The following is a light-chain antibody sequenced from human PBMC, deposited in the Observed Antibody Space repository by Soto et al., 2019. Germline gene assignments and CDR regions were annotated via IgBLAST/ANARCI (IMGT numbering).Light chain of an antibody. V-gene: IGKV1-5*03. J-gene: IGKJ5*01. CDR2: KMS. CDR3: QQYDSFSVT. Sequence: DIQMTQSPSTLFSSVGDTVTITCRASQSISAWLAWYQQRPGKAPKLLIYKMSASERGVPSRFRGSGSGTEFRLTISTMKPDDFETYYCQQYDSFSVTFGQGTRLEIK. CDR1: QSISAW.